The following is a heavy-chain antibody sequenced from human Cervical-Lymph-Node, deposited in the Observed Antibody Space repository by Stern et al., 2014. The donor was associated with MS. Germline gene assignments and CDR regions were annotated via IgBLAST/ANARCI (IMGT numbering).Heavy chain of an antibody. CDR3: AIRRSGFYYFDS. CDR2: IYPDDSDT. D-gene: IGHD3-22*01. V-gene: IGHV5-51*01. Sequence: EVQLLESGAEVKKTGESLKISCQASGYSFNNQWIAWVRQTPGEGLEWMGIIYPDDSDTRYWPSFQGQVTISADKSSSVAYLQWRRLKTSDTAIYFCAIRRSGFYYFDSWGQGTLVTVSS. CDR1: GYSFNNQW. J-gene: IGHJ4*02.